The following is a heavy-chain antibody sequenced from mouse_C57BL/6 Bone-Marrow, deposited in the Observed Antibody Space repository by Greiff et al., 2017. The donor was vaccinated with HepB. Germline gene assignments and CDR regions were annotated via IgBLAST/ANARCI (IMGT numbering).Heavy chain of an antibody. CDR2: IDPSDSYT. CDR3: ARFTTDAYWYFDV. V-gene: IGHV1-50*01. D-gene: IGHD1-1*01. J-gene: IGHJ1*03. Sequence: VKLQQPGAELVKPGASVKLSCKASGYTFTSYWMQWVKQRPGQGLEWIGEIDPSDSYTNYNQKFKGKATLTVDTSSSTAYMQLSSLTSEDSAVYYCARFTTDAYWYFDVWGTGTTVTVSS. CDR1: GYTFTSYW.